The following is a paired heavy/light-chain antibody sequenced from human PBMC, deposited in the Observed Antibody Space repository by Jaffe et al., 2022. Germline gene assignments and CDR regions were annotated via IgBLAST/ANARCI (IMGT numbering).Light chain of an antibody. Sequence: SYVLTQPPSVSVAPGQTARITCGGNNIGSKSVHWYQQKPGQAPVLVVYDDSDRPSGIPERFSGSNSGNTATLTISRVEAGDEADYYCQVWDSSSDPHVVFGGGTKLTVL. V-gene: IGLV3-21*02. CDR1: NIGSKS. CDR3: QVWDSSSDPHVV. J-gene: IGLJ2*01. CDR2: DDS.
Heavy chain of an antibody. Sequence: QVQLVESGGGLVKPGGSLRLSCAASGFTFSDYYMSWIRQAPGKGLEWVSYISSSGSTIYYADSVKGRFTISRDNAKNSLYLQMNSLRAEDTAVYYCARRGDFWSGYFHWFDPWGQGTLVTVSS. CDR2: ISSSGSTI. D-gene: IGHD3-3*01. CDR3: ARRGDFWSGYFHWFDP. CDR1: GFTFSDYY. V-gene: IGHV3-11*01. J-gene: IGHJ5*02.